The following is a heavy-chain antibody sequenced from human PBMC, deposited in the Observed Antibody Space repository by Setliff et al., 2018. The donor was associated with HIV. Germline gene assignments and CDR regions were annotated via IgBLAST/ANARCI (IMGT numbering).Heavy chain of an antibody. CDR1: GNSIGSGYY. V-gene: IGHV4-38-2*01. CDR2: IYYNGNI. Sequence: SETLSLTCAVSGNSIGSGYYWGWIRQPPWKGLEWIASIYYNGNIYYNPSLKSRVTITMDTSKNQFSLKLSSVTAADTAVYSCVRHLSEMAMVDHWGQGTLVTVSS. CDR3: VRHLSEMAMVDH. J-gene: IGHJ4*02.